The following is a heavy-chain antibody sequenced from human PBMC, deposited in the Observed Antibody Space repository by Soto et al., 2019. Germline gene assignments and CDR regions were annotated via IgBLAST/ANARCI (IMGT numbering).Heavy chain of an antibody. CDR3: ARVEHQKGGPSDY. J-gene: IGHJ4*02. D-gene: IGHD2-15*01. Sequence: SETLSLTCSVSGGSSNNVYYNWIRQPPGKGLEWIGYIFSSGNTKYNPSLQGRVTISIDTPKNQFSLKLSSVTAADTAVYYCARVEHQKGGPSDYWGQGTLVTASS. CDR1: GGSSNNVY. CDR2: IFSSGNT. V-gene: IGHV4-59*12.